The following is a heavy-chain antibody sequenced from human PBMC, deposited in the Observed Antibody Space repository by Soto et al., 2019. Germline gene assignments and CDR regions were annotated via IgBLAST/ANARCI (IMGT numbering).Heavy chain of an antibody. V-gene: IGHV3-53*01. J-gene: IGHJ6*02. Sequence: EVQLVESGGGLIQPGGSLRLSCAASGFTVSSNYMSWVRQAPGKGLEWVSVIYSGGSTYYADSVKGRFTISRDNSKNTLNLQMNSLRAEDTAVYYCARTPWKYAESGFFAWLAYGMDVWGQGTTVTVSS. CDR1: GFTVSSNY. CDR3: ARTPWKYAESGFFAWLAYGMDV. D-gene: IGHD3-3*01. CDR2: IYSGGST.